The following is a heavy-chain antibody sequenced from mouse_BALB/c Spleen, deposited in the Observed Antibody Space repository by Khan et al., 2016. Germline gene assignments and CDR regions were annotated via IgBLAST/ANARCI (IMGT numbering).Heavy chain of an antibody. D-gene: IGHD2-1*01. V-gene: IGHV14-3*02. CDR2: IVPANGNT. CDR1: GFNLKDTY. J-gene: IGHJ4*01. Sequence: VQLQQSGAELVKPGASVKLSCTVSGFNLKDTYIHWVKQRPEQGLEWIGRIVPANGNTKYDPKFQGKATITADTSSNTAYLQLSSLTSEDTAVYYCCIYYGKYVTMDYGGQRTSVTVSS. CDR3: CIYYGKYVTMDY.